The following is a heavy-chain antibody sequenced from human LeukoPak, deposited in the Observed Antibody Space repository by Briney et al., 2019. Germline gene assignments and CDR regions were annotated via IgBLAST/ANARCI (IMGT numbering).Heavy chain of an antibody. CDR2: ISSSSSYI. CDR3: ARWSGMATVTSDY. V-gene: IGHV3-21*01. CDR1: GFTFSTYS. Sequence: GGSLRLSCAASGFTFSTYSKNWIRQAPGKGLEWFSSISSSSSYIYYADSVKGRFTISRDNAKNSLYLQMNSLRAVDTAVYYCARWSGMATVTSDYWGQGTLVTVSS. J-gene: IGHJ4*02. D-gene: IGHD5-24*01.